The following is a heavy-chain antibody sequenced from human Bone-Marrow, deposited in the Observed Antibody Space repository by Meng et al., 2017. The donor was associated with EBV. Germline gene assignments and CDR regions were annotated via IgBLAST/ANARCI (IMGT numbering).Heavy chain of an antibody. Sequence: HLQEPGPSLLKPSGTLSLTCVVSGGSIRSSNWWSWVRQPPGKGLEWIGEIFYGGSTNYNPSLESRVTISVDKSKNQFSLKLSSVTAADTAVYYCAAGFRELVRSRDYWGQGTLVTVSS. CDR1: GGSIRSSNW. CDR3: AAGFRELVRSRDY. J-gene: IGHJ4*02. V-gene: IGHV4-4*02. D-gene: IGHD3-10*01. CDR2: IFYGGST.